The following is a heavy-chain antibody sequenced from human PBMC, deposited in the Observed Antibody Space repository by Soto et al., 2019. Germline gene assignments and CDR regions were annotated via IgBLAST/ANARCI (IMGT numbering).Heavy chain of an antibody. CDR3: ARDPTTITVYFFDY. Sequence: QVQLVQSGAEVKKPGASVKVSCKASGYTFTSYYMHWVRQAPGQGLEWMGMVNPSGGTTTYAQKFQGRVTMPRDTSTSTVYMELSSLRSDDTAVYYCARDPTTITVYFFDYWGQGTLVTVSS. CDR2: VNPSGGTT. CDR1: GYTFTSYY. V-gene: IGHV1-46*01. D-gene: IGHD4-4*01. J-gene: IGHJ4*02.